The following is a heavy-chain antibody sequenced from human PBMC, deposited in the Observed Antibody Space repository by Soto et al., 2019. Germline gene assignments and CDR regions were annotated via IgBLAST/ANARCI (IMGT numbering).Heavy chain of an antibody. CDR3: ARVWGYSNKHYYFDY. D-gene: IGHD4-4*01. J-gene: IGHJ4*02. CDR1: GYTFTGYY. Sequence: SVKVSCKASGYTFTGYYITWVRQAPGQVLEWMGGINPTIGHANYAQKFQGRVTITADKSTSTAYMELSSLRSEDTAVYYCARVWGYSNKHYYFDYWGQGTLVTVSS. CDR2: INPTIGHA. V-gene: IGHV1-69*10.